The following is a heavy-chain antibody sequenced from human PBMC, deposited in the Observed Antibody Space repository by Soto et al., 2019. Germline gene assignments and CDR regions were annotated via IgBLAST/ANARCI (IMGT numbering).Heavy chain of an antibody. V-gene: IGHV3-48*02. CDR2: ISSSSSTI. CDR3: ARDAVVVVVAAKPLPADFDY. CDR1: SFTFSSYS. Sequence: PGGSLRLSCAASSFTFSSYSTNCVSQAPGKGLEWVSYISSSSSTIYYADSVKGRFTISRDNAKNSLYLQMNSLRDEDTAVYYCARDAVVVVVAAKPLPADFDYWGQGT. J-gene: IGHJ4*02. D-gene: IGHD2-15*01.